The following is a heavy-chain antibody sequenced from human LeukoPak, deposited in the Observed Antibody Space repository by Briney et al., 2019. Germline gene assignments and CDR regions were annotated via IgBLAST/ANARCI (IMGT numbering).Heavy chain of an antibody. V-gene: IGHV3-20*04. CDR1: GFTFDDYG. CDR3: ARDIRGYSYGPGNWFDP. CDR2: INWNGGST. Sequence: GGSLRLSCAASGFTFDDYGMSWVRQAPGKGLEWVSGINWNGGSTGHADSVKGRFTISRDNAKNSLYLQMNSLRAEDTALYYCARDIRGYSYGPGNWFDPWGQGTLVTVSS. D-gene: IGHD5-18*01. J-gene: IGHJ5*02.